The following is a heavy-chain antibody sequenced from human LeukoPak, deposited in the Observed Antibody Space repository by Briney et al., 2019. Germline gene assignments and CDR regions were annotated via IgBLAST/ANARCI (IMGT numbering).Heavy chain of an antibody. D-gene: IGHD2-2*01. CDR2: IYYSGSILYSANT. Sequence: NPSETLSLTCTVSGGSISSSTYYWGWIRQAPGKGLEWIGSIYYSGSILYSANTYYNPSLKSRVTISTDTSKNQFSLKLSSVTAADTAVYYCARRGRYCSSTSCYGGPYYYYYYMDVWGRGTTVTVSS. J-gene: IGHJ6*03. V-gene: IGHV4-39*07. CDR3: ARRGRYCSSTSCYGGPYYYYYYMDV. CDR1: GGSISSSTYY.